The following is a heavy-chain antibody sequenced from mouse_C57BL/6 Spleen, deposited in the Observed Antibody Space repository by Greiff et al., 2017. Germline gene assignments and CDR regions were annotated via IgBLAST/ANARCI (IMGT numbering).Heavy chain of an antibody. D-gene: IGHD1-1*01. V-gene: IGHV1-52*01. CDR2: IDPSDSET. Sequence: QVQLKQPGAELVRPGSSVKLSCKASGYTFTSSWMHWVKQRPIQGLEWIGNIDPSDSETHYNQKFKDKATLTVDKSSSTAYMQLSSLTSEDSAVYYCARGDYGSTYERDWFAYWGQGTLVTVSA. CDR3: ARGDYGSTYERDWFAY. CDR1: GYTFTSSW. J-gene: IGHJ3*01.